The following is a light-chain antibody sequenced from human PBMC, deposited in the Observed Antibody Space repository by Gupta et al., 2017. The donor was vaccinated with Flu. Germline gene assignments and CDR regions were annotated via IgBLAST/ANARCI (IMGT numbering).Light chain of an antibody. J-gene: IGLJ3*02. CDR3: QVWHTRTDHWV. V-gene: IGLV3-21*02. Sequence: SYVLTQPSALPVAPVQTASIHCGRDNIDSNSVHWYQQQPGQAPELVVYDNSDRPSGIPERFSGYNSGNTATLTISGVQAEDEADYYCQVWHTRTDHWVFGGGTTLTVL. CDR2: DNS. CDR1: NIDSNS.